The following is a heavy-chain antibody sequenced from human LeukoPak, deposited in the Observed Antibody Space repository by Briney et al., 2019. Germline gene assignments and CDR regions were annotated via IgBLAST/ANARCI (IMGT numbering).Heavy chain of an antibody. Sequence: GGSLRLSCAASGFTFDDYGMHWVRQAPGKGLEWVSGINWRSSSIGYADSFKGRFTISRDNAKNSVYLQMHSLRPEDTALYYCAKGALTGYFGALEDWGQGTLVIVSS. D-gene: IGHD3-9*01. CDR2: INWRSSSI. CDR1: GFTFDDYG. V-gene: IGHV3-9*01. J-gene: IGHJ4*02. CDR3: AKGALTGYFGALED.